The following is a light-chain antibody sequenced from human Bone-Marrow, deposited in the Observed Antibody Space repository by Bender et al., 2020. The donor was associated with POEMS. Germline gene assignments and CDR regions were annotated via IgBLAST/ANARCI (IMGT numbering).Light chain of an antibody. Sequence: SYELTQPSSVSVSPGQTARITCSGDVVAKRYVRWFQQKSGQAPVLVIYKDKERPSGIPERFSGSRSGTTGTLTISGAQVEDEADYYCQLWDSSSDYYVFGTGTKVTVL. CDR1: VVAKRY. CDR3: QLWDSSSDYYV. J-gene: IGLJ1*01. CDR2: KDK. V-gene: IGLV3-27*01.